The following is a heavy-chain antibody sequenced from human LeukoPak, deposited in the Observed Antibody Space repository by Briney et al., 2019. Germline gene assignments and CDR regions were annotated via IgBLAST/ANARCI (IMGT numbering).Heavy chain of an antibody. CDR2: ISYDGSNK. D-gene: IGHD3-3*01. Sequence: GGSLRLSCAASGFTFSSYAMHWVRQAPGKGLEWVAVISYDGSNKYYADSVKGRFTISRDNSKNTPYLQMNSPRAEDTAVYYCARPPEAYDFWSGYYSFWFDPWGQGTLVTVSS. J-gene: IGHJ5*02. CDR3: ARPPEAYDFWSGYYSFWFDP. V-gene: IGHV3-30-3*01. CDR1: GFTFSSYA.